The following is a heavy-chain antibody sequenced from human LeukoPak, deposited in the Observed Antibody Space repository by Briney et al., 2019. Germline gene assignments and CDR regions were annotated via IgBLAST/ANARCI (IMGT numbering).Heavy chain of an antibody. CDR1: GFTFSSYA. V-gene: IGHV3-23*01. J-gene: IGHJ4*02. D-gene: IGHD3-16*02. CDR2: ISGSGGST. Sequence: GGSLRLSCAASGFTFSSYAMSWVRQAPGKGLEWVSAISGSGGSTYYADSVKGRFTIFRDNSKNTLYLQMNSLRAEDTAVYYCAKDRSYYDYVWGSYRYTGLFDHWGQGTLVTVSS. CDR3: AKDRSYYDYVWGSYRYTGLFDH.